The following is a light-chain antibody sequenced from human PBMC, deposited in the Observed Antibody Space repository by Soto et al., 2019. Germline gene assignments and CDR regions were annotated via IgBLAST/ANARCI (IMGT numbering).Light chain of an antibody. Sequence: EIVLTQSPGTLSLSPGERATLSCRASQSVSSSYLAWYQQKPGQAPRLLIHGASTRATGIPDRFSGSGSGTDFTLTISRLEPEDFVVYYCQHYGSSPYTFGQGTKLEIK. V-gene: IGKV3-20*01. J-gene: IGKJ2*01. CDR3: QHYGSSPYT. CDR1: QSVSSSY. CDR2: GAS.